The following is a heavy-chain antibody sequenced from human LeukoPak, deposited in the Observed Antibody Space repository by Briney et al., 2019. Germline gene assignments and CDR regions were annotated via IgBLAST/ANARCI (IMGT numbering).Heavy chain of an antibody. CDR3: ARAGRDYYDFWSGYYPYYFDY. D-gene: IGHD3-3*01. CDR2: IKQDGSEK. Sequence: GGSLRLSCAASGFTFDDHGMNWVRQAPGKGLEWVANIKQDGSEKYYVDSVKGRFTISRDNAKNSLYLQMNSLRAEDTAVYYCARAGRDYYDFWSGYYPYYFDYWGQGTLVTVSS. V-gene: IGHV3-7*01. CDR1: GFTFDDHG. J-gene: IGHJ4*02.